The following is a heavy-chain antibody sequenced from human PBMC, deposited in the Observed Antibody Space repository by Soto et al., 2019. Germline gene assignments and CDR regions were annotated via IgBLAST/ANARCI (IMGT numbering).Heavy chain of an antibody. D-gene: IGHD2-8*01. J-gene: IGHJ6*02. CDR1: GFTFSSYA. V-gene: IGHV3-30-3*01. CDR2: ISYDGSNK. Sequence: QVQLVESGGGVVQPGRSLRLSCAASGFTFSSYAMHWVRQAPGKGLEWVAVISYDGSNKYYADSVKGRFTISRDNSKNTLYLQMNSLRAEDTAVYYCARDPGAISECTNGVCYVYYGMDVWGQGTTVTVSS. CDR3: ARDPGAISECTNGVCYVYYGMDV.